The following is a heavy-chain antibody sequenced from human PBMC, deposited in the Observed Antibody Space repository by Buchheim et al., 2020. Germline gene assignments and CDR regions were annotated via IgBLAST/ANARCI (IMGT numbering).Heavy chain of an antibody. CDR3: AREGCSGGSCYFNWFDP. Sequence: QVQLQESGPGLVKPSETLSLTCTVSGGSISSYYWSWIRQPPGKGLEWIGYIYYSGSTNYNPSLKSRVTLSVDTSKNQFSLKLSSVTAADTAVYYCAREGCSGGSCYFNWFDPWGQGTL. V-gene: IGHV4-59*01. CDR1: GGSISSYY. CDR2: IYYSGST. D-gene: IGHD2-15*01. J-gene: IGHJ5*02.